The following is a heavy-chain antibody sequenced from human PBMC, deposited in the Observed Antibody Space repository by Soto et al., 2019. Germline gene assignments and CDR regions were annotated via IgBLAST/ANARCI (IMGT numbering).Heavy chain of an antibody. D-gene: IGHD5-18*01. J-gene: IGHJ4*02. CDR2: IFTSGST. Sequence: SETLSLTRTVSGVSISDYYWTWIRQPAGKGLEWIGRIFTSGSTNYNPSLRGRVTMSVDTSKNLFSLKLNSVTAADTALYYCASEGTAMKLHYWGQGALVTVSS. CDR3: ASEGTAMKLHY. V-gene: IGHV4-4*07. CDR1: GVSISDYY.